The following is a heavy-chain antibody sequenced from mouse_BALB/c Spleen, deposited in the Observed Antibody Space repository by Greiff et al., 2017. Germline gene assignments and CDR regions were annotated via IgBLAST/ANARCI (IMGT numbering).Heavy chain of an antibody. D-gene: IGHD1-1*01. V-gene: IGHV5-6*01. CDR3: ARETTVVAWYFDV. Sequence: EVQGVESGGELVKPGGSLKLSCAASGFTFSSYGLSLVRQTPDKRLEWVATISSGGSYTYYPDSVKGRFTISRDNAKNTLYLQMSSLKSEDTAMYYCARETTVVAWYFDVWGAGTTVTVSS. CDR2: ISSGGSYT. J-gene: IGHJ1*01. CDR1: GFTFSSYG.